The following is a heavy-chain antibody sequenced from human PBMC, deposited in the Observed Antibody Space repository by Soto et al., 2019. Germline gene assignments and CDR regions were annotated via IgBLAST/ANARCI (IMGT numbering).Heavy chain of an antibody. CDR1: GYSFTRYA. CDR3: ARAGLQYFDWLLYFFDY. CDR2: INARNGNT. J-gene: IGHJ4*02. D-gene: IGHD3-9*01. V-gene: IGHV1-3*01. Sequence: ASVKVSCKTSGYSFTRYAMHWVRQAPGQRLEWMGWINARNGNTKYSQKFQGRVTMTADTSANTAYMQLSSLRSEDTAVYYCARAGLQYFDWLLYFFDYWGQGTLVTVSS.